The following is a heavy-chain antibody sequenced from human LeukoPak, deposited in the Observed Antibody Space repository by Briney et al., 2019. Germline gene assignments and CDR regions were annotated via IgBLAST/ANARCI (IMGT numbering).Heavy chain of an antibody. CDR3: ARGGVGATNGAFDI. V-gene: IGHV1-8*03. D-gene: IGHD1-26*01. CDR1: GYTFTGYY. J-gene: IGHJ3*02. Sequence: ASVKVSCKASGYTFTGYYMHWVRQAPGQGLEWMGWMNPNSGNTGYAQKFQGRVTITRNTSISTAYMELSSLRSEDTAVYYCARGGVGATNGAFDIWGQGTMVTVSS. CDR2: MNPNSGNT.